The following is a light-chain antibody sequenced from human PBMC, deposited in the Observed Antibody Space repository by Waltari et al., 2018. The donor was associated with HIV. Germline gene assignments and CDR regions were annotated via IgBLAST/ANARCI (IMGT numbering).Light chain of an antibody. CDR1: RLRNYF. CDR2: GNT. V-gene: IGLV3-19*01. CDR3: NSRDSSGNRVV. J-gene: IGLJ2*01. Sequence: SSELTQDPAVSVALGQTVRITCQGDRLRNYFASWYQQKPGQAPILVIYGNTNRPSGIPDRFSGSNSGNAASLTITGAQAGDEADYYCNSRDSSGNRVVFGGGTKLTVL.